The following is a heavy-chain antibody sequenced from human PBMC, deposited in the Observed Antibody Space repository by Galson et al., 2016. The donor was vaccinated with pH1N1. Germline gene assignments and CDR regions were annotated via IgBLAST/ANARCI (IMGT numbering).Heavy chain of an antibody. Sequence: SVKVSCKASGGTFGSYGINWVRQAPGQGLEWMGGIIPIFNTAKYAQNFQGRVTITADESTTTAYMELSSLRSEDTAVYYCARNAWDGSGLNYFDSWGQGILVSVSS. D-gene: IGHD3-22*01. CDR1: GGTFGSYG. V-gene: IGHV1-69*13. CDR3: ARNAWDGSGLNYFDS. CDR2: IIPIFNTA. J-gene: IGHJ4*02.